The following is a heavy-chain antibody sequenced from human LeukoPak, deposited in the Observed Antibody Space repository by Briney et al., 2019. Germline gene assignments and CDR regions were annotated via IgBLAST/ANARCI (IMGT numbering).Heavy chain of an antibody. D-gene: IGHD3-22*01. CDR1: GYSFTNYA. J-gene: IGHJ4*02. Sequence: ASVKVSCKASGYSFTNYAINWVRQAPGQGLEWVGWINPKSGGTKYAQKFQDRVTMTRDTSISTSYMELSSLRSDDTAVYFCARDPPHSGFARYYFDYWGQGTLVTASS. CDR2: INPKSGGT. V-gene: IGHV1-2*02. CDR3: ARDPPHSGFARYYFDY.